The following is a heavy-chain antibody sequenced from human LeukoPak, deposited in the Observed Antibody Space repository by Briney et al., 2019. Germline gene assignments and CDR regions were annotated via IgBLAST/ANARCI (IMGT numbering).Heavy chain of an antibody. CDR1: GFTFSSYS. CDR3: AREEAIGSSWYHTYYFDY. CDR2: ISSSSSYI. V-gene: IGHV3-21*01. D-gene: IGHD6-13*01. J-gene: IGHJ4*02. Sequence: GGFLRLSCAASGFTFSSYSMNWVRQAPGKGLEWVSSISSSSSYIYYADSVKGRFTISRDNAKNSLYLQMNSLRAEDTAVYYCAREEAIGSSWYHTYYFDYWGQGTLVTVSS.